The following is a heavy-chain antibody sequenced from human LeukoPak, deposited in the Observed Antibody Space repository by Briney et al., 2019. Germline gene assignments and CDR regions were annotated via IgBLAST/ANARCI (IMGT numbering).Heavy chain of an antibody. CDR2: IYYSGST. D-gene: IGHD1-26*01. CDR3: ACSIVGANDAFDI. J-gene: IGHJ3*02. V-gene: IGHV4-34*01. CDR1: GGSFSGYY. Sequence: SETLSLTCAVYGGSFSGYYWSWIRQPPGKGLEWIGSIYYSGSTYYNPSLKSRVTISVDTSKNQFSLKLSSVTAADTAVYYCACSIVGANDAFDIWGQGTMVTVSS.